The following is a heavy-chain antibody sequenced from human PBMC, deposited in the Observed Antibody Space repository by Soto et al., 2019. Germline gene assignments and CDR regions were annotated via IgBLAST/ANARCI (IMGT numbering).Heavy chain of an antibody. J-gene: IGHJ4*02. CDR1: GGTFRNYP. V-gene: IGHV1-69*02. Sequence: QVQLVQSGTEVKKPGSSVKVSCKASGGTFRNYPINWVRQAPGQGLEWMGSIFPLTDIPDYAQNFQARLTISADKSTSTASMELISLTAADTAMYFCARGPLVVLNYFESWGQGTLVTVSS. CDR2: IFPLTDIP. CDR3: ARGPLVVLNYFES.